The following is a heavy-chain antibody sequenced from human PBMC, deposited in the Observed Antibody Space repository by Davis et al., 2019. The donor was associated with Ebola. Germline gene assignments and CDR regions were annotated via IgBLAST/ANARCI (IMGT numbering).Heavy chain of an antibody. CDR2: INAANGDT. J-gene: IGHJ4*02. V-gene: IGHV1-3*01. D-gene: IGHD3-10*01. CDR3: VRKDYYGAGIYYFDY. Sequence: ASVKVSCKASGYIFNRYPVHWVRQAPGQGLDWMGFINAANGDTGYSQKFRDRVTITRDTSASTVYMEMSSLRSEDTAVYYCVRKDYYGAGIYYFDYWGQGTLVTVSS. CDR1: GYIFNRYP.